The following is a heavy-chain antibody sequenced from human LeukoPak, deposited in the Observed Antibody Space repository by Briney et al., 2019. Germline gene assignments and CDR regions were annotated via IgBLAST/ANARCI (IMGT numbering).Heavy chain of an antibody. V-gene: IGHV4-30-2*01. J-gene: IGHJ4*02. D-gene: IGHD6-13*01. CDR1: GRSISSGAYY. CDR3: ARVGSSWPHYYFDS. CDR2: IHHTERT. Sequence: SQTLSLTCAVSGRSISSGAYYWDWGRQPPGRGLGWVGRIHHTERTYNTPSLQRRVTRSVDTSNNQSSMKLTSVTAADTDVYSCARVGSSWPHYYFDSWGRGTLVTVSS.